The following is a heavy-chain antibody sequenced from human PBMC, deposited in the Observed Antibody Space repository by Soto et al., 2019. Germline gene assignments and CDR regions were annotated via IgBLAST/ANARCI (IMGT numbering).Heavy chain of an antibody. Sequence: LGESLKISCKGSGYSFTSYWIGWVRQMPGKGLEWMGIIYPGDSDTRYSPSFQGQVTISADKSISTAYLQWSSLKASDTAMYYCARQRNDKGYDYVWGSHRPQHDAFDIWGQGTMVTVSS. CDR1: GYSFTSYW. D-gene: IGHD3-16*02. CDR2: IYPGDSDT. J-gene: IGHJ3*02. CDR3: ARQRNDKGYDYVWGSHRPQHDAFDI. V-gene: IGHV5-51*01.